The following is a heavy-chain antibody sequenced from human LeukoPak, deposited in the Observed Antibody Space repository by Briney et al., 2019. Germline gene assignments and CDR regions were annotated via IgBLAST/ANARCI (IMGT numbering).Heavy chain of an antibody. V-gene: IGHV1-18*01. CDR2: ISGKT. J-gene: IGHJ4*02. Sequence: GASVKVSCKGSGYTFTSFGINWVRQAPGQGREWMGWISGKTNYAQKFQGRVTMTTDTSTSTAYMELRSLRSDDTAVYYCARDRWPAVASTNYFEYWGQGTLVTVSS. CDR1: GYTFTSFG. CDR3: ARDRWPAVASTNYFEY. D-gene: IGHD4-11*01.